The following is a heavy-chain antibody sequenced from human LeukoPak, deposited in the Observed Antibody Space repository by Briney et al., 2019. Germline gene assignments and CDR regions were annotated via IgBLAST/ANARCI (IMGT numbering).Heavy chain of an antibody. J-gene: IGHJ4*02. D-gene: IGHD6-19*01. CDR1: GGTFSSYA. CDR3: ASYDSSGWYYY. CDR2: IIPILGIA. Sequence: SVKVSCKASGGTFSSYAISWVRQSPGQGLEWMGRIIPILGIANYAQKFQGRVTITADKSTSTAYMELSSLRSEDTAVYYCASYDSSGWYYYWGQGTLVTVSS. V-gene: IGHV1-69*04.